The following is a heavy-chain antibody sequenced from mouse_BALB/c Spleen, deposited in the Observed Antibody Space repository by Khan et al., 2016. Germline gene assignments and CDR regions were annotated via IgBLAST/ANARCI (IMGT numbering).Heavy chain of an antibody. J-gene: IGHJ3*01. CDR3: ARSEDRYDSWFAY. CDR2: INPNNGGT. Sequence: VRLQQPGPELVKPGASVKIPCKASGFTFSDYNMDWVKQSHGKSLEWIGDINPNNGGTIYNQKFKGKATLTVDKSSSTAYMELRSLTSEDTAVYYWARSEDRYDSWFAYWGQGTLVTVSA. V-gene: IGHV1-18*01. D-gene: IGHD2-14*01. CDR1: GFTFSDYN.